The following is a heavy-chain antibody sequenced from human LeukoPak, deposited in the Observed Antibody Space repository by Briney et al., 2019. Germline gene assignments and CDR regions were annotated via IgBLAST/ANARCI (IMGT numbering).Heavy chain of an antibody. Sequence: PGRSLRLSCTASGFTLSSFGKHWVRQAPGKGLEWVAVISDDGSNTYYADSVKGRFTISRDNSKNTLYLQLNSLRTEDTAVYYCAKDADTATIIYWYVALWGRGTLVTVSS. J-gene: IGHJ2*01. V-gene: IGHV3-30*18. D-gene: IGHD5-18*01. CDR1: GFTLSSFG. CDR3: AKDADTATIIYWYVAL. CDR2: ISDDGSNT.